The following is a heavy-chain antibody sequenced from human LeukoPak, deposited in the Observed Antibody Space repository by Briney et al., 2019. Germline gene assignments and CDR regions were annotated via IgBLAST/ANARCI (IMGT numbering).Heavy chain of an antibody. CDR2: IKQDGSEK. Sequence: GSLRLSCAASGFTFSSYWMSWVRQAPGKGLEWVANIKQDGSEKYYEDSVKGRFTISRDNSKNTLYLQMNSLRAEDTAVYYCASDVVVISPHWGQGTLVTVSS. J-gene: IGHJ4*02. V-gene: IGHV3-7*01. CDR3: ASDVVVISPH. D-gene: IGHD2-21*01. CDR1: GFTFSSYW.